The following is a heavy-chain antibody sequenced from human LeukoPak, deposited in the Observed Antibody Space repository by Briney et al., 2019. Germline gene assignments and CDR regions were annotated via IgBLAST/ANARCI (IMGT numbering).Heavy chain of an antibody. CDR1: GFTFSSYA. J-gene: IGHJ5*02. Sequence: GGSLRLSCAASGFTFSSYAMSWVRQAPGKGLEWVSAISGSGGSTYYADSVKGRFTISRDNSKNTLYLQMNSLRAEDTAVYYCAKDLDVAGTINWFDPWGQGTLVTVSS. D-gene: IGHD6-19*01. V-gene: IGHV3-23*01. CDR3: AKDLDVAGTINWFDP. CDR2: ISGSGGST.